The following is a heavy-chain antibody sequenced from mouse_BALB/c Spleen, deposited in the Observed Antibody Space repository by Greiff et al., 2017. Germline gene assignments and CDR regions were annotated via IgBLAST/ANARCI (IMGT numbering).Heavy chain of an antibody. J-gene: IGHJ3*01. Sequence: QVQLQQSGAELVRPGSSVKISCKASGYAFSSYWIEWVKQRPGHGLEWIGEILPGSGSTNYNEKFKGKATFTADTSSNTAYMQLSSLTSEDSAVYYCARLPPFAYWGQGTLVTVSA. CDR2: ILPGSGST. V-gene: IGHV1-9*01. CDR1: GYAFSSYW. CDR3: ARLPPFAY.